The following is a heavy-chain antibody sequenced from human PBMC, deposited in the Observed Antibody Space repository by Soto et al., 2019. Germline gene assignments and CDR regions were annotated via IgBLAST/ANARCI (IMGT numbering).Heavy chain of an antibody. CDR2: IYYSGST. V-gene: IGHV4-59*08. Sequence: PSETLSLTCTVSGGSMNTYYWNWIRQPPGKGLEWIGYIYYSGSTNYNPSLKSRVTISGDTSKNQFSLKLSSVTAADTAVYYCARLGGSYAVPHFDYWGQGTLVTVSS. CDR1: GGSMNTYY. D-gene: IGHD1-26*01. J-gene: IGHJ4*02. CDR3: ARLGGSYAVPHFDY.